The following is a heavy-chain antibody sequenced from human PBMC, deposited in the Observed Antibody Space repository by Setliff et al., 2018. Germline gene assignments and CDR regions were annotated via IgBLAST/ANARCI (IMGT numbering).Heavy chain of an antibody. V-gene: IGHV1-46*01. CDR3: ARVYCSGGSCYRNDAFDV. CDR1: GYTFINFH. CDR2: VNPSGGHP. J-gene: IGHJ3*01. D-gene: IGHD2-15*01. Sequence: ASVKVSCKPSGYTFINFHLHWVRLAPGQGLQWMGMVNPSGGHPVYAQKFQGRVTMTSDTSTNTVYMDLSSLRSEDTAVYFCARVYCSGGSCYRNDAFDVWGQGTMVTVSS.